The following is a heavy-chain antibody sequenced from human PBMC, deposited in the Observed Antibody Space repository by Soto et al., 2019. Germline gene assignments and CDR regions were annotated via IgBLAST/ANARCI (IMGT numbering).Heavy chain of an antibody. CDR2: IYSSGST. Sequence: QVQLQESGPGLVKPSETLSLTCTVSGGSISYYYWSWIRQPPGKGLQWIGYIYSSGSTNYNPALKSRGTISVGTAKNPFSLNLSSVTAADTAVYYCARQRRDFDYWGQGSLVTVSS. J-gene: IGHJ4*02. CDR1: GGSISYYY. V-gene: IGHV4-59*08. CDR3: ARQRRDFDY.